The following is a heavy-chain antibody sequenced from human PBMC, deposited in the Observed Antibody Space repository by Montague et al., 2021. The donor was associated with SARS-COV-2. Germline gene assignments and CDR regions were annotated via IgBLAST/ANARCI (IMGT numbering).Heavy chain of an antibody. CDR3: ARRVTVVDPAFDH. V-gene: IGHV4-39*01. CDR2: IYYSGST. CDR1: GDSVSSTDYY. D-gene: IGHD2-15*01. J-gene: IGHJ4*02. Sequence: SETLSLTCTVSGDSVSSTDYYWAWIRQPPGKGLEWIGNIYYSGSTNYNPSLKSRVTISVDTSKNQFSLHLMPVTAADTAVYYCARRVTVVDPAFDHWGQGTLVTVSS.